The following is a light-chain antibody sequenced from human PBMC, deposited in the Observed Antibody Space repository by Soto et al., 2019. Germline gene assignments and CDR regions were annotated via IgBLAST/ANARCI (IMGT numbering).Light chain of an antibody. V-gene: IGKV1-39*01. CDR2: AAS. Sequence: DIQMTQSPSSLSASVGDRVTITCRARQSISSYLNGYQQKPGKAPKLLIYAASSLQSGVPSRFSGSGSGTEFSLTISSLQHEDFATYYCQQSYSTPFTFGGGTKVEIK. CDR1: QSISSY. CDR3: QQSYSTPFT. J-gene: IGKJ4*01.